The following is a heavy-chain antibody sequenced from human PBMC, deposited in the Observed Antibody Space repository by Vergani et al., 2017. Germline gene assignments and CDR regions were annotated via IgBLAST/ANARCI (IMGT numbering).Heavy chain of an antibody. CDR1: GFTFSSYS. Sequence: EVQLVESGGGLVKPGGSLRLSCAASGFTFSSYSMNWVRQAPGKGLEWVSSISSSSSYIYYPDSVKGRFTISRDNAKNSLYLHMNSLRAEDTAVYYCARDTFGGVIVMDNWFDPWGQGTLVTVSS. CDR3: ARDTFGGVIVMDNWFDP. J-gene: IGHJ5*02. CDR2: ISSSSSYI. D-gene: IGHD3-16*02. V-gene: IGHV3-21*01.